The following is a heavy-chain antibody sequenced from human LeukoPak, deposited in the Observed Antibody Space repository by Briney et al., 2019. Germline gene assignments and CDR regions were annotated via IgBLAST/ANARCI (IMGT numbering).Heavy chain of an antibody. CDR3: ARRYEDAFDI. Sequence: PSESLSLTCTVSGGSISSYYWSWIRQPPGKGLEWIGYIYYSGSTNYNPSLKSRVTISVDTYKNQSSLKLSSVTAADTAVYDCARRYEDAFDIWGQGTMVTVSS. D-gene: IGHD5-12*01. CDR1: GGSISSYY. V-gene: IGHV4-59*01. CDR2: IYYSGST. J-gene: IGHJ3*02.